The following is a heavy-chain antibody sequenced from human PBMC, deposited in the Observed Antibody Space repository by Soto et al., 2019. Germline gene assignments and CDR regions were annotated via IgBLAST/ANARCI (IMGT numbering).Heavy chain of an antibody. CDR1: GYTFPSYG. J-gene: IGHJ4*02. CDR3: ARDVLPRGTDSNYFGN. D-gene: IGHD1-1*01. CDR2: ISVNNGHA. V-gene: IGHV1-18*04. Sequence: ASVPVTCQTSGYTFPSYGIAWVRQAPGQGPEWMGWISVNNGHALYAQKFLGRVPLTTDTSTTTVYMDLTSLRSDDTAVYYCARDVLPRGTDSNYFGNWGPGTLVTVSS.